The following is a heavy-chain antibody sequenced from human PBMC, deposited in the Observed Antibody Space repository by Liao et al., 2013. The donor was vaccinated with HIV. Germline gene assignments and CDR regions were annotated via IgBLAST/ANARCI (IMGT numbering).Heavy chain of an antibody. CDR3: ARVSTAVSVAGSFDY. Sequence: QVQLQESGPGLVRPSGTLSLTCTVSGDSISGYYWSWIRQPAGKGLEWLGRIYIGGSTDYNPSLKSRVTMSVDASKKQFSLKLRSVTAADTAVYYCARVSTAVSVAGSFDYWGQGTLVTVSS. J-gene: IGHJ4*02. CDR1: GDSISGYY. V-gene: IGHV4-4*07. CDR2: IYIGGST. D-gene: IGHD6-19*01.